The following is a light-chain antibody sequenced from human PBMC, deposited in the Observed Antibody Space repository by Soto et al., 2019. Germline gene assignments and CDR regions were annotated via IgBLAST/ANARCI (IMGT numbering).Light chain of an antibody. CDR1: QSVSSN. CDR2: DAS. V-gene: IGKV3-11*01. J-gene: IGKJ5*01. CDR3: QQRSKWPPIT. Sequence: EIVMTQSPGTLSLSPGERATLSCRASQSVSSNLAWYQQKPGQAPRLLIYDASNRAAGIPARFSGSGSGTDFTLTISGLEPEDFAVYYCQQRSKWPPITFGQGTRLEIK.